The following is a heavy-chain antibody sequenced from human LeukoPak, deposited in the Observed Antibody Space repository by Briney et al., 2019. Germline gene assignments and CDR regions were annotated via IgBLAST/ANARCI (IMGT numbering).Heavy chain of an antibody. V-gene: IGHV4-59*01. D-gene: IGHD6-13*01. CDR1: GFTFSSYA. J-gene: IGHJ3*02. CDR2: IYYSGST. CDR3: ARERKQQLVPGSGAFDI. Sequence: GSLRLSCAASGFTFSSYAMSWVRQAPGKGQEWIGYIYYSGSTNYNPSLKSRVTISVDTSKNQFSLKLSSVTAADTAVYYCARERKQQLVPGSGAFDIWGQGTMVTVSS.